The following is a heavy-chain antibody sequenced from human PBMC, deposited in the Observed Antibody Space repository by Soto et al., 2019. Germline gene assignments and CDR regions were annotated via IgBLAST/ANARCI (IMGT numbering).Heavy chain of an antibody. J-gene: IGHJ4*02. CDR2: ISGSGGST. Sequence: QPGGSLRLSCAACGFPFSSYAMSWVRQAPGKGLEWVSAISGSGGSTYYADSVKGRFTISRDNSKNTLYLQMNSLRAEDTAVYYCAKDSYSSGWYSGPFDYWGQGTLVTVSS. CDR1: GFPFSSYA. D-gene: IGHD6-19*01. CDR3: AKDSYSSGWYSGPFDY. V-gene: IGHV3-23*01.